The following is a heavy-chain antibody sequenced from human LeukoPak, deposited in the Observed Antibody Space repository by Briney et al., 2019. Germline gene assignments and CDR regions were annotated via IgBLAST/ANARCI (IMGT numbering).Heavy chain of an antibody. CDR1: GYTFTSYG. Sequence: ASVKVSCKASGYTFTSYGISWVRQAPGQGLEWMGWINPNSGGTNYAQKFQGRVTMTRDTSISTAYMELSRLRSDDTAVYYCARSPGGSWGSDYWGQGTLVTVSS. CDR2: INPNSGGT. D-gene: IGHD1-26*01. J-gene: IGHJ4*02. CDR3: ARSPGGSWGSDY. V-gene: IGHV1-2*02.